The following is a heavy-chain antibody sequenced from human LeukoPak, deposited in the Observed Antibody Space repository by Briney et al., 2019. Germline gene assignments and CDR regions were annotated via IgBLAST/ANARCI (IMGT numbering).Heavy chain of an antibody. J-gene: IGHJ4*02. CDR2: ISTSSGNI. CDR1: GFTFSSYS. V-gene: IGHV3-48*01. D-gene: IGHD3-22*01. CDR3: AKDRPNYYGSNGHYYKLNGDC. Sequence: GGSLRLSCAASGFTFSSYSMNWVRQAPGKGLEWVSHISTSSGNIYYADSVKGRFTISRDNAKNSLHLQMNSLRAEDTAVYYCAKDRPNYYGSNGHYYKLNGDCWGQGTLVTVSS.